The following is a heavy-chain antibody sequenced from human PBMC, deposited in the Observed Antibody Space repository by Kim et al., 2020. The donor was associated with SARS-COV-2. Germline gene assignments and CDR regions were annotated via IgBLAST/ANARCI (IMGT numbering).Heavy chain of an antibody. Sequence: GGSLRLSCAASGFTFSDHWMTWVRQTPGRGLECVANINQDGSAKFYMESVAGRFTISRDNTKRSLYLQMNSRRGEDTGVYYCTKSIVHWGQGTLVTVSS. V-gene: IGHV3-7*01. CDR2: INQDGSAK. J-gene: IGHJ4*02. CDR1: GFTFSDHW. CDR3: TKSIVH. D-gene: IGHD2-15*01.